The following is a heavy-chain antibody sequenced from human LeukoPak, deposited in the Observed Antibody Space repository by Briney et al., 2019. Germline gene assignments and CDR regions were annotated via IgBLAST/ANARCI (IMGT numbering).Heavy chain of an antibody. Sequence: GASVKVSCKASGYAFISYGISWVRQAPGQGLEWMGWISAYKGNTKYAQKLQGRVTMITDTSTSTAYMELRSLRSDDTAVYYCVRQNYVWGSYRPDDAFDIWGQGTMVTVSS. CDR1: GYAFISYG. CDR2: ISAYKGNT. CDR3: VRQNYVWGSYRPDDAFDI. V-gene: IGHV1-18*01. D-gene: IGHD3-16*02. J-gene: IGHJ3*02.